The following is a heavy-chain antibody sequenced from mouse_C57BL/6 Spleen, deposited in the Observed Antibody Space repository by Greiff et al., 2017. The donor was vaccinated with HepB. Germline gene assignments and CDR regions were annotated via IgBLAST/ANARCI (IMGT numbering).Heavy chain of an antibody. J-gene: IGHJ1*03. CDR2: INPNNGGT. Sequence: EVQLQQSGPELVKPGASVKISCKASGYTFTDYYMNWVKQSHGKSLEWIGDINPNNGGTSYNQKFKGKATLTVDKSSSTAYMELRSLTSEDSAVYYCADYYGSPYWYFDVWGTGTTVTVSS. D-gene: IGHD1-1*01. CDR3: ADYYGSPYWYFDV. CDR1: GYTFTDYY. V-gene: IGHV1-26*01.